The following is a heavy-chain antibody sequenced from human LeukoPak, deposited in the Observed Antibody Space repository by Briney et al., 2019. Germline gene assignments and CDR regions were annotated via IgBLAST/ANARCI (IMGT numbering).Heavy chain of an antibody. D-gene: IGHD6-13*01. V-gene: IGHV4-59*01. CDR1: GGSISSYY. Sequence: SETLSLTCTVSGGSISSYYWSWIRQPPGKGLEWIGYIYYSGSTNYNPSLKSRVTISVDTSKNQFSLKLSSVTAADTAVYYCAREALIAAAGGWFDPWGQGTLVTVSS. J-gene: IGHJ5*02. CDR2: IYYSGST. CDR3: AREALIAAAGGWFDP.